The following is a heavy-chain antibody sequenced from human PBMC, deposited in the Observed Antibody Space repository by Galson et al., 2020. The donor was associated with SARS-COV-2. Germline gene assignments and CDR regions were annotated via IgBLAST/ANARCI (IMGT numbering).Heavy chain of an antibody. J-gene: IGHJ6*02. Sequence: SETLSLTCTVSGGSISSYYWSWIRQPAGKGLEWIGRIYTSGSTNYNPSLKSRVTMSVDTSKNQFSLKLSSVTAADTAVYYCARDPLSRGRPGDYEVYLDVWGQGTTVTVSS. CDR1: GGSISSYY. D-gene: IGHD4-17*01. CDR2: IYTSGST. CDR3: ARDPLSRGRPGDYEVYLDV. V-gene: IGHV4-4*07.